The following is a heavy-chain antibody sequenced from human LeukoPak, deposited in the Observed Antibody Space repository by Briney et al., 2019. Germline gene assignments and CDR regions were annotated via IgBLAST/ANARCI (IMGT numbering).Heavy chain of an antibody. V-gene: IGHV3-48*01. Sequence: GGSLRLSCAASGFIFSNYGMNWVRQAPGKGLEWISYIGSSTSSIYYADSVKGRFTISRDNSKNTLYLQMNSLRAEDTAVYYCARGLSGDCYDYWGQGTLVTVSS. D-gene: IGHD2-8*02. CDR3: ARGLSGDCYDY. J-gene: IGHJ4*02. CDR2: IGSSTSSI. CDR1: GFIFSNYG.